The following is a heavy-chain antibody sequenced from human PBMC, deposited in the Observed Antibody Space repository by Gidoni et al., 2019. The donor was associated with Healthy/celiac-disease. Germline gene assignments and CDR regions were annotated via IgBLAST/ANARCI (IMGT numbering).Heavy chain of an antibody. J-gene: IGHJ4*02. CDR2: IYWDYDK. CDR3: AHSGEMATISSYFDY. D-gene: IGHD5-12*01. V-gene: IGHV2-5*02. Sequence: QLTLKESGPPLVKPTQTPTLTFPFPGFSLSPSGVGVGWIRQPPGKALEWLALIYWDYDKRYSPSLKSRLTITKDTSKNQVVLTMTNMDPVDTATYYCAHSGEMATISSYFDYWGQGTLVTVSS. CDR1: GFSLSPSGVG.